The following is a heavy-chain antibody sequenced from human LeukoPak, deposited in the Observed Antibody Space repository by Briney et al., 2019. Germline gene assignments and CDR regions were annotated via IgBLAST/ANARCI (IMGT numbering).Heavy chain of an antibody. CDR2: INPNSGGT. Sequence: ASVKVSCKASGYTFTGYYMHWVRQAPAQGLEWMGRINPNSGGTNYAQKFQGRVTITRDTSISTAYMELSRLRSDDTAVYYCARARVWWDIDYWGQGTLVTVSS. CDR3: ARARVWWDIDY. CDR1: GYTFTGYY. J-gene: IGHJ4*02. D-gene: IGHD2-21*01. V-gene: IGHV1-2*06.